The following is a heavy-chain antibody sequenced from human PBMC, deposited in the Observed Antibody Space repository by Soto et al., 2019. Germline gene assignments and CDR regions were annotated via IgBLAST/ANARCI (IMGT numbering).Heavy chain of an antibody. J-gene: IGHJ4*02. Sequence: QVQLVQSGAEVKKPGSSVKVSCKASGGTFSDYAISWVRQAPGHGLEWMGGLIPVFGSTHYAQSFQGRLTITANPSSTAAYMELSSLRSDDTAVYYCARSIGSSSFYFDFWGLGTQVTVSS. CDR2: LIPVFGST. CDR1: GGTFSDYA. CDR3: ARSIGSSSFYFDF. V-gene: IGHV1-69*01. D-gene: IGHD6-6*01.